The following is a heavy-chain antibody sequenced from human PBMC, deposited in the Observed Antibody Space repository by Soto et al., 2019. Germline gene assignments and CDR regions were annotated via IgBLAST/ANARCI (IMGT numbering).Heavy chain of an antibody. CDR3: ARGPQGYSSSWPYFQH. V-gene: IGHV3-7*05. Sequence: PGGSLRLASAASGFTFSSYWMSWVRQAPGKGLEWVANIKQDGSEKYYVDSVKGRFTISRDNAKNSLYLQMNSLRAEDTAVYYCARGPQGYSSSWPYFQHWGQGTLVTVSS. CDR1: GFTFSSYW. J-gene: IGHJ1*01. CDR2: IKQDGSEK. D-gene: IGHD6-13*01.